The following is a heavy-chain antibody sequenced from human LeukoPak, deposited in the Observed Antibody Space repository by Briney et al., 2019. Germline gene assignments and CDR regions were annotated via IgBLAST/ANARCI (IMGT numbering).Heavy chain of an antibody. D-gene: IGHD4-17*01. CDR3: ARDPTTVTKGLDI. CDR1: GGSFSSHY. V-gene: IGHV4-59*11. CDR2: ISYIGST. J-gene: IGHJ3*02. Sequence: PSETLSLTCTVSGGSFSSHYWSWIRQPPGKGLEWIGYISYIGSTNYNPSLKSRVTISVETSKKQFSLKLRSVTAADTAVYYCARDPTTVTKGLDIWGQGTMVTVSS.